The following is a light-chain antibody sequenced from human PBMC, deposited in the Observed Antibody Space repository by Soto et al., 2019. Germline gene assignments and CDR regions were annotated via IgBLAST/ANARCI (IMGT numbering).Light chain of an antibody. J-gene: IGKJ4*01. CDR2: GAS. CDR1: QSVSSK. V-gene: IGKV3-15*01. CDR3: HQYTIWLT. Sequence: EIVLTQSPATLSVSPRERVNLSCRASQSVSSKLAWYQQKLGQAPRLLIYGASTRAAGIPARFSGSGSGTEFTLTISSLQSEDFAVYYCHQYTIWLTFGGGAKVAI.